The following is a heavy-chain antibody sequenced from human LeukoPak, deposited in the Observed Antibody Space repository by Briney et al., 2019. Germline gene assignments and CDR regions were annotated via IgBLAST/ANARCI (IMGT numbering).Heavy chain of an antibody. CDR3: ARERDGRFFDY. CDR2: INQEGSEK. CDR1: GLTFRSYW. Sequence: GGSLRLSCAVSGLTFRSYWMSWVRQAPGKGLEWVANINQEGSEKYFVDSVRGRFTISRDNAKNSLHLQMNTLRAEDTAVYYCARERDGRFFDYWGQGTLVIVSS. D-gene: IGHD5-24*01. V-gene: IGHV3-7*01. J-gene: IGHJ4*02.